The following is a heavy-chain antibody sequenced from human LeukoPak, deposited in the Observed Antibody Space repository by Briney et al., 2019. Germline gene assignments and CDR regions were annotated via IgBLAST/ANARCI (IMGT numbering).Heavy chain of an antibody. Sequence: GGSLRLSCAASGFTFSSYGMHWVRQAPGKGLEWVAVISYDGSNKYYADSVKGRFTISRDNSKNTLYLQMNSLRAEDTAVYYCTLKVRRVISLGFDPWGQGTLVTVSS. D-gene: IGHD3-10*01. CDR2: ISYDGSNK. J-gene: IGHJ5*02. CDR3: TLKVRRVISLGFDP. CDR1: GFTFSSYG. V-gene: IGHV3-30*03.